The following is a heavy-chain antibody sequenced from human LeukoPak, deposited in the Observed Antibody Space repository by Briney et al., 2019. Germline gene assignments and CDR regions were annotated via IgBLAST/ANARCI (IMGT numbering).Heavy chain of an antibody. D-gene: IGHD4-17*01. CDR2: IIPIFGTA. J-gene: IGHJ5*02. CDR1: GGTFSSYA. Sequence: AASVKVSCKASGGTFSSYAISWVRQAPGQGLEWMGGIIPIFGTANYAQKFQGRVTITADESTSTAYMELSSLRSEDTAVYYCARGNLDYGDYNWFDPWGQGTLVTVSS. CDR3: ARGNLDYGDYNWFDP. V-gene: IGHV1-69*13.